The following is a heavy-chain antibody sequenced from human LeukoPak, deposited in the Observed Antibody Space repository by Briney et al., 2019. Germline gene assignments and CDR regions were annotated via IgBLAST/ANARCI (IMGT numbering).Heavy chain of an antibody. V-gene: IGHV4-34*01. J-gene: IGHJ6*03. Sequence: SETLSLTCTVYGGSLSSYYWTWVRQPPGKGLEWIGEISHSGGANYSPSLKSRVTISLDTSKKQFSLRLTSVTAADTAVYYCARLTWDLPPGGLYYNYYIDVWDKGATVTVSS. D-gene: IGHD1-26*01. CDR1: GGSLSSYY. CDR3: ARLTWDLPPGGLYYNYYIDV. CDR2: ISHSGGA.